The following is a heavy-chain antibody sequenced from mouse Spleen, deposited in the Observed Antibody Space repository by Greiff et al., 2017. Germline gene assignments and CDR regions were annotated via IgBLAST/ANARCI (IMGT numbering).Heavy chain of an antibody. V-gene: IGHV2-6-1*01. Sequence: QVQLKETGPGLVAPSQSLSITCTVSGFSLTSYGVHWVRQPPGKGLEWLVVIWSDGSTNYNSALKSRLSISKDNSKSQVFLKMNSLQTDDTAMYYCARQGGYDVNYYAMDYWGQGTSVTVSS. CDR2: IWSDGST. CDR1: GFSLTSYG. D-gene: IGHD2-2*01. J-gene: IGHJ4*01. CDR3: ARQGGYDVNYYAMDY.